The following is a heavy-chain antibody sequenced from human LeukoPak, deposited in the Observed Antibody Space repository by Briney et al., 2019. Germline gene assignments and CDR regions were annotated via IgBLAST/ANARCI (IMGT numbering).Heavy chain of an antibody. CDR2: IKQDGSEK. D-gene: IGHD6-19*01. Sequence: GGSLRLSCVVSRFTFSSYWMSWVRQAPGKGLEWVANIKQDGSEKYYVDSVKGRFTISRDNAKNSLYLQMNSLRAEDTAVYYCARDLVSSGPYYYYFYGMDVWGQGTTVTVSS. V-gene: IGHV3-7*01. CDR3: ARDLVSSGPYYYYFYGMDV. J-gene: IGHJ6*02. CDR1: RFTFSSYW.